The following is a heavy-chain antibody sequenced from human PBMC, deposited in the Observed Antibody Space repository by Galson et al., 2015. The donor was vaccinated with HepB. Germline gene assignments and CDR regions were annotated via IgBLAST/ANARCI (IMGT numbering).Heavy chain of an antibody. V-gene: IGHV3-23*01. CDR2: ISGSGGST. CDR1: GFTFSSYA. Sequence: SLRLSCAASGFTFSSYAMSWVRQAPGKGLEWVSAISGSGGSTYYADSVKGRFTISRDNSKNTLYLQMNSLRAEDTAVYYCAKDPSYGSGRRGWFDPWGQGTLVTVSS. CDR3: AKDPSYGSGRRGWFDP. J-gene: IGHJ5*02. D-gene: IGHD3-10*01.